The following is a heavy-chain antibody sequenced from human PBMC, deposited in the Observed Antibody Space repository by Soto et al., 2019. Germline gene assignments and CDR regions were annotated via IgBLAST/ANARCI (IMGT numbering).Heavy chain of an antibody. CDR3: AREGFYAMDV. D-gene: IGHD2-2*01. CDR1: GFTFSGYE. Sequence: GGSLRLSCEVSGFTFSGYEMYWVRQSPGKGLEWVAYISSSGETVYYAGPVQGRFTISRDNAKNSLYLQMSSLGAEDTAVYYCAREGFYAMDVWGQGTTVTVSS. CDR2: ISSSGETV. J-gene: IGHJ6*02. V-gene: IGHV3-48*03.